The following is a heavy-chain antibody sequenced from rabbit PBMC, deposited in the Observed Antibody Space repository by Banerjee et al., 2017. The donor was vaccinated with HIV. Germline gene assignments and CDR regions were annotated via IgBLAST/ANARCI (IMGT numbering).Heavy chain of an antibody. CDR3: ARGGTGAYYNSLNL. J-gene: IGHJ4*01. V-gene: IGHV1S45*01. Sequence: QEQLEESGGDLVKPGASLTLTCTASGFSFSSGYYMCWVRQAPGKGLEWIGCINTDSGSAYYASWAKGRFTISKTSSTTVTLQMTSLTAADTATYFCARGGTGAYYNSLNLRGQGTLVTVS. CDR2: INTDSGSA. D-gene: IGHD1-1*01. CDR1: GFSFSSGYY.